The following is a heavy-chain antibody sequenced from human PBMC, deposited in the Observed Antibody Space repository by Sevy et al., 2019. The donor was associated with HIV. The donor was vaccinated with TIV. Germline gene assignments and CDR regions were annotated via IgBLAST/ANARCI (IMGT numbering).Heavy chain of an antibody. Sequence: GGSLRLSCAASGFTVSSNYMSWVRQAPGKGLEWVSVIYSGGSTYYEDSVKGRFTISRDNSKNTLYLQMNSLRAEDTAVYYCARARSGWSGHYYYGMDVWGQGTTVTVSS. CDR3: ARARSGWSGHYYYGMDV. CDR1: GFTVSSNY. CDR2: IYSGGST. D-gene: IGHD6-19*01. V-gene: IGHV3-53*01. J-gene: IGHJ6*02.